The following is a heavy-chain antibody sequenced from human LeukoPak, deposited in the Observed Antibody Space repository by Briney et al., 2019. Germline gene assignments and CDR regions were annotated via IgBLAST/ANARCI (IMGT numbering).Heavy chain of an antibody. J-gene: IGHJ6*03. V-gene: IGHV3-11*04. CDR3: ASIGAAHYDYYYMDV. CDR2: ISSSGSTI. CDR1: GFTFSDYY. D-gene: IGHD1-26*01. Sequence: PAGSLRLSCAASGFTFSDYYMSWIRQAPGKGLEWVSYISSSGSTIYYADSVKGRFTISRDNAKNSLYLQMNSLRAEDTAVYYCASIGAAHYDYYYMDVWGKGTTVTVSS.